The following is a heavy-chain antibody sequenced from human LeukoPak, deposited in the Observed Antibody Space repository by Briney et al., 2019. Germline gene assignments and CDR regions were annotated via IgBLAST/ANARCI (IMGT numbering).Heavy chain of an antibody. Sequence: GGSLRLSCVASGFTFSNYIIHWVRQAPVKGLEWVAVISYDGNNEYYADSVKGRFTISRDNAKNTVYLQISSLRAEDTAVYYCARAYDFWSGSDAFDIWGQGTMVTVSS. CDR1: GFTFSNYI. CDR2: ISYDGNNE. CDR3: ARAYDFWSGSDAFDI. D-gene: IGHD3-3*01. J-gene: IGHJ3*02. V-gene: IGHV3-30-3*01.